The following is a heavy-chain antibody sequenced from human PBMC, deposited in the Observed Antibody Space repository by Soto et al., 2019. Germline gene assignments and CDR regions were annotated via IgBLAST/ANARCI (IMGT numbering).Heavy chain of an antibody. D-gene: IGHD1-26*01. J-gene: IGHJ4*02. CDR2: VSAYNRNT. CDR3: ARDRRWEPRLY. V-gene: IGHV1-18*01. CDR1: GYTFSNYG. Sequence: QVQLVQSGPEVKKPGASVKVSCKGSGYTFSNYGVTWVRQAPGQGLERLGWVSAYNRNTDYAQKFQDRATMTIDTSTNTAYLELRGLTPDDTAVYYCARDRRWEPRLYWGQGTL.